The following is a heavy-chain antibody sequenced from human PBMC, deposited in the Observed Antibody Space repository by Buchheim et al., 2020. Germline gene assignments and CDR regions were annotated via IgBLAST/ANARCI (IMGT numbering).Heavy chain of an antibody. CDR1: GFTVSSNY. Sequence: EVQLVESGGGLVQPGGSLRLSCAASGFTVSSNYMSWVRQAPGKGLEWVSVIYSGGSTYYADSVKGRFTISRDNSKNTLSLQMNSLRAEDTAVYYCARDQTDSSSWYQTNYYYGMDVWGQGTT. CDR2: IYSGGST. CDR3: ARDQTDSSSWYQTNYYYGMDV. J-gene: IGHJ6*02. V-gene: IGHV3-66*01. D-gene: IGHD6-13*01.